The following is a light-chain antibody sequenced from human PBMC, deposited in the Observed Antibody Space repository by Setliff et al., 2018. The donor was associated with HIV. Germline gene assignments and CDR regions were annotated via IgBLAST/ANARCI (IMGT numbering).Light chain of an antibody. Sequence: QSVLTQPASVSGSPGQSVTLSCTGASSDVGSYDLVSWYQQHPGKAPKLIIYEVAKRPSGVSNRFSGSKSGSTASLTISGLQAEDEADYFCCSYAGNVIVGGGTKV. V-gene: IGLV2-23*02. CDR2: EVA. CDR3: CSYAGNVI. J-gene: IGLJ6*01. CDR1: SSDVGSYDL.